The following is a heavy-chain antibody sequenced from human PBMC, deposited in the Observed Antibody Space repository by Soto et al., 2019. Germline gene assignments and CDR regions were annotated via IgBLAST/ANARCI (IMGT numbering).Heavy chain of an antibody. CDR1: GGSVSSDRYY. V-gene: IGHV4-61*01. J-gene: IGHJ4*02. CDR2: MYFNENT. Sequence: PSETLSLTCSVSGGSVSSDRYYWSWIRQSPGKRLEWIGYMYFNENTNYNPSLKSRVTISGEAAKNQVSLKLSSVTAADTAVYYCASSRGGLLLDFWGQGILVTV. CDR3: ASSRGGLLLDF. D-gene: IGHD3-10*01.